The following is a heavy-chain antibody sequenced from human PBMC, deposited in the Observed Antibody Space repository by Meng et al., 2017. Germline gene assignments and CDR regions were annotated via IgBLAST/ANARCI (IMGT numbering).Heavy chain of an antibody. CDR1: GFTFSSYA. D-gene: IGHD3-22*01. CDR3: ARTEYYYDSSGYPGGDAFDI. J-gene: IGHJ3*02. V-gene: IGHV3-21*01. Sequence: GESLKISCAASGFTFSSYAMSWVRQAPGKGLEWVSSISSSSSYIYYADSVKGRFTISRDNAKNSLYLQMNSLRAEDTAVYYCARTEYYYDSSGYPGGDAFDIWGQGTMVTVSS. CDR2: ISSSSSYI.